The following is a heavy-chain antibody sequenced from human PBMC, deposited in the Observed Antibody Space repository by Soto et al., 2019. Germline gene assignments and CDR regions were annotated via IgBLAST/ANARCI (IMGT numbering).Heavy chain of an antibody. V-gene: IGHV3-30-3*01. Sequence: GGSLRLSCAASGFTFSSYPMHWVRQAPGKGLEWLAVISDDESSKDYADSVKGRFTISRDNSKNTLYLQMNSLRTEDTAIYYCASTKHCSGGSCYRPFDYWGQGTLVTVSS. CDR1: GFTFSSYP. D-gene: IGHD2-15*01. CDR3: ASTKHCSGGSCYRPFDY. CDR2: ISDDESSK. J-gene: IGHJ4*02.